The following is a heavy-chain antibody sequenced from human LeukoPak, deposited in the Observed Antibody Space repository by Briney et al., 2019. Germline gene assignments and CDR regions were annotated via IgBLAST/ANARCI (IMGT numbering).Heavy chain of an antibody. V-gene: IGHV4-59*08. D-gene: IGHD3-22*01. CDR2: IYYSGST. Sequence: SETLSLTCTVSGGSISSYYWSWIRQPPGKGLEWIGYIYYSGSTNYNPSLKSRVTISVDTSKNQFSLKLSSVTAADTAVYYCASAYDSSGYYPDYWGQGTLVTVSS. J-gene: IGHJ4*02. CDR3: ASAYDSSGYYPDY. CDR1: GGSISSYY.